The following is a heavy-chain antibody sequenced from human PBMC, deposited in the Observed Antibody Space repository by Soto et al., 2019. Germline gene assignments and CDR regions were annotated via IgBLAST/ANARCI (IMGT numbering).Heavy chain of an antibody. Sequence: ASVKVSCKASGYTFTSYYMHWVRQAPGQGLEWMGIINPSGGSTSYAQKFQGRVTMTRDTSTSTVYMELSSLRSEDTAVYYCARPSQDIVLVPAAPPDYWGQGTLVTVSS. D-gene: IGHD2-2*01. CDR2: INPSGGST. CDR1: GYTFTSYY. V-gene: IGHV1-46*01. J-gene: IGHJ4*02. CDR3: ARPSQDIVLVPAAPPDY.